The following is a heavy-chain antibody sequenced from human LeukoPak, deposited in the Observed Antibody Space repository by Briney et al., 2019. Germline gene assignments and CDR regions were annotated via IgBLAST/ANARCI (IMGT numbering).Heavy chain of an antibody. CDR1: GFTFSSYG. Sequence: PGGSLRLSCAASGFTFSSYGMHWVRQAPGKGLEWVAVISYDGSNKYYADSVKGRFAISRDNSKNSLYLQMNSLRAEDTAIYYCARIVQHRGWYGGADYWGQGTLVTVSS. V-gene: IGHV3-30*03. CDR2: ISYDGSNK. CDR3: ARIVQHRGWYGGADY. J-gene: IGHJ4*02. D-gene: IGHD6-19*01.